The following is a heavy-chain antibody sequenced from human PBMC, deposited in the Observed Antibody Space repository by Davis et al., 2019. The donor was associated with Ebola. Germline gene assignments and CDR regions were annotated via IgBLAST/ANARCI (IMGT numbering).Heavy chain of an antibody. Sequence: GGPLRPPCPASGFTFSSYALSWVPKVPGKGLEWASAISGSGGSTYYEDSVKGRFTISRDNTKNTRYLQISSLRAEDTAAYYCARRTKDWGKGTLVTVSS. CDR2: ISGSGGST. J-gene: IGHJ4*02. CDR3: ARRTKD. CDR1: GFTFSSYA. V-gene: IGHV3-23*01. D-gene: IGHD1-1*01.